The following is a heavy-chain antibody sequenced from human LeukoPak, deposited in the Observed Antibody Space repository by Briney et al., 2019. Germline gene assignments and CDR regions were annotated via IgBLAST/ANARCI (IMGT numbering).Heavy chain of an antibody. V-gene: IGHV1-2*02. CDR3: AAPSWGYSSSWYYFDY. Sequence: ASVKVSCTASGYTFTGYYMHWVRQAPGQGLEWMGWINPNSGGTNYAQKFQGRVTMTRDTSISTAYMELSRLRSDDTAVYYCAAPSWGYSSSWYYFDYWGQGTLVTVSS. CDR1: GYTFTGYY. D-gene: IGHD6-13*01. CDR2: INPNSGGT. J-gene: IGHJ4*02.